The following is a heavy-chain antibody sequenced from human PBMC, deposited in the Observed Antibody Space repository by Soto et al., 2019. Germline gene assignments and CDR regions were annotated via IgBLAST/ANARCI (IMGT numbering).Heavy chain of an antibody. CDR1: GGSISSYY. D-gene: IGHD7-27*01. CDR3: ARGGTGDAFDI. Sequence: SETLSLTCTVSGGSISSYYWRWIRQPPGKGLEWIGYIYYSGSTNYNPSLKSRVTISVDTSKNQFSLKLSSVTAADTAVYYCARGGTGDAFDIWGQGTMVTVSS. V-gene: IGHV4-59*01. CDR2: IYYSGST. J-gene: IGHJ3*02.